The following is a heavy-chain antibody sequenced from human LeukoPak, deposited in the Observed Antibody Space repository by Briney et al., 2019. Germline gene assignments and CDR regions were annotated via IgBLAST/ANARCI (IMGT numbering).Heavy chain of an antibody. V-gene: IGHV4-34*01. CDR1: GGSFSCYY. Sequence: PSETPSLTCAVYGGSFSCYYWSWIRQPPGKGLEWIGEINHSGSTNYNPSLKSRVTISVDTSKNQFSLKLSSVTAADTALYYCARGGLIRGTLNSLIAFDLWGQGIMVTVSS. CDR2: INHSGST. J-gene: IGHJ3*01. D-gene: IGHD3-10*01. CDR3: ARGGLIRGTLNSLIAFDL.